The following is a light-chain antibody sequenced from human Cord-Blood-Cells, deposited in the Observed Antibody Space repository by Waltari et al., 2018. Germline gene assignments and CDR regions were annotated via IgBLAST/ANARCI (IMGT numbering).Light chain of an antibody. CDR3: SSYTSSSTWV. CDR1: SSDVGSYNR. Sequence: QSALTQPPSVSGSPGQSVTISCTGTSSDVGSYNRVSWYQQPPGTAPKLMIYAVSNRPSGVPDRCSGSKSGNTASLTISGLQAEDEADYYCSSYTSSSTWVFGGGTKLTVL. CDR2: AVS. V-gene: IGLV2-18*02. J-gene: IGLJ3*02.